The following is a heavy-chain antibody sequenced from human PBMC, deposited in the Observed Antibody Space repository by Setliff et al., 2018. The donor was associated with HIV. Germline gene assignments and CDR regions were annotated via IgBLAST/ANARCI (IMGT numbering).Heavy chain of an antibody. CDR1: GFTFSNYE. CDR3: ARPNYYDSSGSFDY. CDR2: ISSSGTTI. D-gene: IGHD3-22*01. J-gene: IGHJ4*02. V-gene: IGHV3-48*03. Sequence: GGSLRLSCAASGFTFSNYEMNWVRQAPGKGLEWVSYISSSGTTIYYADSVKGRFTISRDNAKNSLYLQMNSLRAEDTAVYYCARPNYYDSSGSFDYGGQGTLVTVSS.